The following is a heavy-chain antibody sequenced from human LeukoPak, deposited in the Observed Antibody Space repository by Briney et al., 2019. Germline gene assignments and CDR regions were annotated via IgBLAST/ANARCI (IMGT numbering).Heavy chain of an antibody. J-gene: IGHJ4*02. Sequence: SETLSLTCAVYGGSFSGYYWSWIRQPPGKGLEWIGEINHSGSTNYNPSLKSRVTISVDTSKNQFSLKLSSVTAADTAVYYCARLWFGETVSDPHDYWGQGTLVTVSS. D-gene: IGHD3-10*01. V-gene: IGHV4-34*01. CDR2: INHSGST. CDR3: ARLWFGETVSDPHDY. CDR1: GGSFSGYY.